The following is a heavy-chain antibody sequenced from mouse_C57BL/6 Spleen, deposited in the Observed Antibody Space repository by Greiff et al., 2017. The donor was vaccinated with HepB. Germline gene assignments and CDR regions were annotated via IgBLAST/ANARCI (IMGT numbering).Heavy chain of an antibody. Sequence: EVQLQQSGPELAKPGASVKISCKASGYSFTDYNMNWVKQSSGKSLEWIGVINPNYGTTSYNQKLKGKATLTVDQSSSTAYMQLNSLTSEDSAVYYCASESGTGSYYYAMDYWGQGTSVTVSS. J-gene: IGHJ4*01. D-gene: IGHD3-3*01. CDR1: GYSFTDYN. CDR2: INPNYGTT. V-gene: IGHV1-39*01. CDR3: ASESGTGSYYYAMDY.